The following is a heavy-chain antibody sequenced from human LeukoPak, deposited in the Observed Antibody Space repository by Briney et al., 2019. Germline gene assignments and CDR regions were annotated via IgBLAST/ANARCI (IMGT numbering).Heavy chain of an antibody. CDR3: ASDSISMNAFDA. D-gene: IGHD3-22*01. CDR2: IPYIGST. J-gene: IGHJ3*01. Sequence: SETLSLTCTVSGGSFTTHYWSWIRQPPGKGLEWIGYIPYIGSTNYNPSLKSRVTISIDTSKNEVSLMLTSVTAADTAVYYCASDSISMNAFDAWGQGTVVTVSS. CDR1: GGSFTTHY. V-gene: IGHV4-59*11.